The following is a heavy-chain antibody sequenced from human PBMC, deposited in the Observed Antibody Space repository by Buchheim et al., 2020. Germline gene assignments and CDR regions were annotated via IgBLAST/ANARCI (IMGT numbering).Heavy chain of an antibody. D-gene: IGHD4-23*01. J-gene: IGHJ6*02. CDR3: ARGGGGDYYGMDV. V-gene: IGHV4-34*01. CDR2: INHSGST. Sequence: VQLQQWGAGLLKPSETLSLTCAVYGGSFSGYYWSWIRQPPGKGLEWIGEINHSGSTNHNPSSKSRVTTSVDTSKNQFSLKVSSVTAADTAVYYCARGGGGDYYGMDVWGQGT. CDR1: GGSFSGYY.